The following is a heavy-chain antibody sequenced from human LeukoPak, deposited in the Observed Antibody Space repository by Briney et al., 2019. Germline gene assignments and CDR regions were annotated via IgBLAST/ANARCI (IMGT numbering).Heavy chain of an antibody. CDR3: VKEKGPFNAFDI. CDR2: IWSDGNNK. J-gene: IGHJ3*02. Sequence: GGSLRLSCTASGFTFRTYGMHWVRQAPGKGLEWVVVIWSDGNNKFYADSVKGRFTISRDNSKNTLYLQMSSLRVEDTAVYYCVKEKGPFNAFDIWGQGTMVTVSS. CDR1: GFTFRTYG. V-gene: IGHV3-33*06.